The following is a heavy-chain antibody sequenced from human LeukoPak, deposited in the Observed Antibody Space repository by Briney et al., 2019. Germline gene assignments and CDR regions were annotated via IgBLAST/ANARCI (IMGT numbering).Heavy chain of an antibody. D-gene: IGHD1-26*01. J-gene: IGHJ3*02. CDR3: ARMGADSGSYSDAFDI. V-gene: IGHV1-46*01. CDR2: INPSGGST. CDR1: GYTFTSYY. Sequence: ASVKVSCKASGYTFTSYYMHWVRQAPGQGLEWMGIINPSGGSTSYAQKFQGRVTMTRDTSTSTVYMELSSLRSEDTAVYYCARMGADSGSYSDAFDIWGQGTMVTVSS.